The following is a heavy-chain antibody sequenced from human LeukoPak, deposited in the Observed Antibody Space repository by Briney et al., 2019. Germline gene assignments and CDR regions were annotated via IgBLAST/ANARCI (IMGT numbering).Heavy chain of an antibody. CDR3: AAQLTYYYDSSGYYYPLHFDY. Sequence: ASVKVSCKVSGYTLTELSMHWVRQAPGKGLEWMGGFVPEDGETIYAQKFQGRVTMTEDTSTDTAYMELSSLRSEDTAVYYCAAQLTYYYDSSGYYYPLHFDYWGQGTLVTVSS. CDR1: GYTLTELS. CDR2: FVPEDGET. V-gene: IGHV1-24*01. D-gene: IGHD3-22*01. J-gene: IGHJ4*02.